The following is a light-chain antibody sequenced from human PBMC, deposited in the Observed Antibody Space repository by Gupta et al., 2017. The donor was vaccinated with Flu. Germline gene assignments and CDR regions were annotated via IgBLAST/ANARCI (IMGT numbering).Light chain of an antibody. V-gene: IGKV3-15*01. CDR1: QSVSTK. Sequence: PVTLALPPGEGTTLSCRASQSVSTKLAWYQQRPGQPPRLRIYAASTRATGVPARFRGSGSGAEFTLTSSSLQSEDFVLYDCQQYNDWPRTCGQGTKVEFK. CDR2: AAS. J-gene: IGKJ1*01. CDR3: QQYNDWPRT.